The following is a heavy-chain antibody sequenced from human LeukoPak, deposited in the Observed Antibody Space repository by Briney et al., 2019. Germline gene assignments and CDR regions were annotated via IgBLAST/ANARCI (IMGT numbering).Heavy chain of an antibody. J-gene: IGHJ6*03. CDR3: ARGYYGSGSHCCHMDV. D-gene: IGHD3-10*01. Sequence: SETLSLTCTVSGGSISSSSYYWGWIRQPPGTGLEWIGSIYYSGTTYNNPSLKSRVTISVDTSKNQFSLKVSSVTAADTAVYYCARGYYGSGSHCCHMDVWGKGTTITVS. CDR2: IYYSGTT. CDR1: GGSISSSSYY. V-gene: IGHV4-39*07.